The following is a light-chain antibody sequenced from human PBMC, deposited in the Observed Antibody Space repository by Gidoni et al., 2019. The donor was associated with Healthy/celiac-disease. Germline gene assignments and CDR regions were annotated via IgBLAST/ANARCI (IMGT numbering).Light chain of an antibody. J-gene: IGKJ1*01. CDR1: QSVSIN. CDR2: GAS. Sequence: DIVMTQSPATLSVSPGERATLSCRASQSVSINLAWYQQKPGQAPRLLIYGASTRATGIPARFSGSGSGTEFTLTINSLQSEDFAVYYCQQYYNWPRTFGQGTKVEIK. V-gene: IGKV3-15*01. CDR3: QQYYNWPRT.